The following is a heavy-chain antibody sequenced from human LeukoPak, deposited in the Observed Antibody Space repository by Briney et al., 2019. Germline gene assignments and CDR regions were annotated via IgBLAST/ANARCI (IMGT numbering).Heavy chain of an antibody. CDR1: GFTFSSYA. CDR2: ISGSGGRS. CDR3: AKGRDIFDY. J-gene: IGHJ4*02. V-gene: IGHV3-23*01. Sequence: PGGSLRLSCAASGFTFSSYAMSWVRQAPGKGLEWVSGISGSGGRSYYADSVKGRFTISRDNSKNTLYLQVNSLRAEDTAVYYCAKGRDIFDYWGQGTLVTVSS.